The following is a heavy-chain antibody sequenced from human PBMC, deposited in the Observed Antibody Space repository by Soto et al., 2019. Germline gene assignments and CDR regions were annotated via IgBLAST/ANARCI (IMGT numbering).Heavy chain of an antibody. V-gene: IGHV4-30-2*06. J-gene: IGHJ6*02. CDR2: TYQSGSA. CDR1: GGSISSGGYS. Sequence: SETLSLTCTVSGGSISSGGYSWTWIRQSPGKGLEWIGYTYQSGSAYYNPSLKSRVTISVDRSKNQFSLNLTSVTAADTAVYYCARDYYGMDVWGQGATVTVSS. CDR3: ARDYYGMDV.